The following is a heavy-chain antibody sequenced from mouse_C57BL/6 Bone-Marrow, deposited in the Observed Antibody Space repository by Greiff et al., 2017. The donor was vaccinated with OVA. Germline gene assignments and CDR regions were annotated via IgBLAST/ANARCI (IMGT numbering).Heavy chain of an antibody. CDR3: ARWVADWYFDV. D-gene: IGHD1-1*02. Sequence: QVQLKESGPELVKPGASVKISCKASGYAFSSSWMNWVKQRPGKGLEWIGRIYPGDGDTNYNGKFKGKATLTADKSSSTAYMQLSSLTSEDSAVYFCARWVADWYFDVWGTGTTVTVSS. CDR2: IYPGDGDT. V-gene: IGHV1-82*01. CDR1: GYAFSSSW. J-gene: IGHJ1*03.